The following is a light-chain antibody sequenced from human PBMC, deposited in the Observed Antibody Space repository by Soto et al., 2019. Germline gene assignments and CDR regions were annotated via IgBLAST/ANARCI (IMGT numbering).Light chain of an antibody. V-gene: IGKV3-20*01. Sequence: EIVMTQSPATLSLSPGESATLSCSASQSVSSSYLAWYQQKPGQAPRLLIYGASSRATGIPDRFSGSGSGTDFTLTISRLGPEDFAVYYCQQYGSSPITCGQGTRREIK. J-gene: IGKJ5*01. CDR2: GAS. CDR3: QQYGSSPIT. CDR1: QSVSSSY.